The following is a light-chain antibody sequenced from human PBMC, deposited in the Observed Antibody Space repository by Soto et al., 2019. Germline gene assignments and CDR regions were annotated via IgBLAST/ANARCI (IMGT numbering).Light chain of an antibody. Sequence: MTLSKATMYVSPGIGFTLSCRASQGIGDTLAWYQHKPGQAPRLLIYGASSRATGIPDRFSGSGSGTDFTLTISSLQPEDFAVYYCQHSSNLLWTFGLGSMV. CDR2: GAS. V-gene: IGKV3D-15*01. CDR1: QGIGDT. CDR3: QHSSNLLWT. J-gene: IGKJ1*01.